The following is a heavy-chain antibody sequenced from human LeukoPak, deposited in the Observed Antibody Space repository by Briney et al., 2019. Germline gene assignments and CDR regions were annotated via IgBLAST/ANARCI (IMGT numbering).Heavy chain of an antibody. J-gene: IGHJ4*02. CDR2: IGTYSGKT. CDR1: GYTLTKFG. Sequence: ASVKVSCKASGYTLTKFGISWVRQVPGQGLEWMGWIGTYSGKTNYAQKLQGRVTVTTDTSTRTVYMGLRSLRSDDTAVYYCASRSGEIPYYFDYWGQGTLVTVSS. CDR3: ASRSGEIPYYFDY. V-gene: IGHV1-18*01.